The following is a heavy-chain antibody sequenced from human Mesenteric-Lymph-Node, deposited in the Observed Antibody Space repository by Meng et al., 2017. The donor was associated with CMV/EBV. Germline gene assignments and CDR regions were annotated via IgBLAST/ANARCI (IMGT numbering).Heavy chain of an antibody. Sequence: QVQLVQSGAEVKKPGSSVKVSCKASGGTFSSYTISLVRQAPGQGLEWMGRIIPILGIANYAQKFQGRVTITADKSTSTAYMELSSLRSEDTAVYYCAGGIAAAGSRWFDPWGQGTRVTVSS. CDR1: GGTFSSYT. D-gene: IGHD6-13*01. V-gene: IGHV1-69*02. CDR2: IIPILGIA. J-gene: IGHJ5*02. CDR3: AGGIAAAGSRWFDP.